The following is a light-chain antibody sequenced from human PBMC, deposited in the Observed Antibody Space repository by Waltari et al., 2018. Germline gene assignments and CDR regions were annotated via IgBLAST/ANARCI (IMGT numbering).Light chain of an antibody. Sequence: AVVTQEPSLTVSPGGTVPLTCGSSTGAVTSGHYPHWLQQKPGQAPRTLIYDSYIKQSWTPARFSASLVGGKAVLTLSGAQAEDEAKYYCWLAYTGGIVVFGGGTELAVL. CDR3: WLAYTGGIVV. V-gene: IGLV7-46*01. J-gene: IGLJ2*01. CDR1: TGAVTSGHY. CDR2: DSY.